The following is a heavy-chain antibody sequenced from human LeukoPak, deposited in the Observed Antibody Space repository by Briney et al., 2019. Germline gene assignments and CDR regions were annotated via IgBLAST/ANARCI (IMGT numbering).Heavy chain of an antibody. CDR2: IRYDGSNK. D-gene: IGHD7-27*01. CDR1: GFTFSSYG. V-gene: IGHV3-30*02. CDR3: AKDGLTGDSWNAFDI. Sequence: GGSLRLSCAASGFTFSSYGMHWVRQAPGKGLEWVAFIRYDGSNKYYADSVKGRFTISRDNSKNTLYLQMNSLRAEDTAVYYCAKDGLTGDSWNAFDIWGQGTMVTVSS. J-gene: IGHJ3*02.